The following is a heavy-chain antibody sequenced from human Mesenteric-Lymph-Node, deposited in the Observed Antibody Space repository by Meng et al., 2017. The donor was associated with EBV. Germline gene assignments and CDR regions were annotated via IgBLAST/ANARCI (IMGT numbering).Heavy chain of an antibody. CDR3: ARLDRWELLRVLVY. J-gene: IGHJ4*02. CDR1: DGSVSSGSYY. CDR2: IYYSGST. D-gene: IGHD1-26*01. V-gene: IGHV4-61*01. Sequence: QVQLPEAGHGLVKRSEALSLTCTVSDGSVSSGSYYWSWIRQPTGKGVEWIGYIYYSGSTNYNPYLKGRVTISVDTSKNQFSLKLSSVTAADTAVYYCARLDRWELLRVLVYWGQGTLVTVSS.